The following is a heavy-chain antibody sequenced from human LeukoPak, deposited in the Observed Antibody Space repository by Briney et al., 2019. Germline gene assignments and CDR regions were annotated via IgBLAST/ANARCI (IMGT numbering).Heavy chain of an antibody. CDR2: ISYDGSNK. Sequence: GRSLRLSCAASGFTFSSYGMHWVRQAPGKGLEWVAVISYDGSNKYYADSVKGRFTISRDNSKNTLYLQMNSLRAEDTAVYYCAKAPWYQLPSIDYWGQGTLVTVSS. CDR1: GFTFSSYG. J-gene: IGHJ4*02. CDR3: AKAPWYQLPSIDY. D-gene: IGHD2-2*01. V-gene: IGHV3-30*18.